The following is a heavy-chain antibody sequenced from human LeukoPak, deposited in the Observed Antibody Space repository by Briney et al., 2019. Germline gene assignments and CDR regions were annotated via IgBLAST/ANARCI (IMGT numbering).Heavy chain of an antibody. J-gene: IGHJ6*03. CDR3: ARARGAAAGPLYYYMDV. Sequence: SVKVSCKASGGTFSSYAISWVRQAPGQGLEWMGGIIPIFGTANYAQKFQGRVTITADESTSTAYMELSSLRSEDTAVYYCARARGAAAGPLYYYMDVWGKGTTVTVSS. CDR2: IIPIFGTA. V-gene: IGHV1-69*13. CDR1: GGTFSSYA. D-gene: IGHD6-13*01.